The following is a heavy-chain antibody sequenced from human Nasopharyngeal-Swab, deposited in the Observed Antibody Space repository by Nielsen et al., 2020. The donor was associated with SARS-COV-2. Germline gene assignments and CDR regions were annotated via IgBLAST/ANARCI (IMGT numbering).Heavy chain of an antibody. CDR3: ARGSEGANYYGMDV. V-gene: IGHV1-18*01. Sequence: ASVKVSCKASGYTFTSYGISWVRQAPGQGLEWMGWISAYNGNTNYAQKFQGRVTITADESTSTAYMELSSLRSEDTAVYYCARGSEGANYYGMDVWGQGTTVTVSS. CDR1: GYTFTSYG. CDR2: ISAYNGNT. D-gene: IGHD1-26*01. J-gene: IGHJ6*02.